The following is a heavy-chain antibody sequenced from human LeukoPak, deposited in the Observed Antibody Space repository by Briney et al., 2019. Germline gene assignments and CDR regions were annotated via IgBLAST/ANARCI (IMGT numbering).Heavy chain of an antibody. J-gene: IGHJ3*02. V-gene: IGHV3-53*01. CDR2: IYSGGST. CDR1: GFTVGSTY. CDR3: ARGPPHRATMIVEIVDAFDI. Sequence: GGSLRLSCAASGFTVGSTYMSWVRQAPGKGLEWVSAIYSGGSTYYADSVKGRFTISRDDSKNTLYLQMNGLRVEDTAVYYCARGPPHRATMIVEIVDAFDIWGQGTMVTVSS. D-gene: IGHD3-22*01.